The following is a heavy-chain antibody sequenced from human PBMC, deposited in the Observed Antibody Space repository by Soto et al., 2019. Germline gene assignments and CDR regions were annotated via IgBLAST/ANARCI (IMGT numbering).Heavy chain of an antibody. CDR3: TTESGAYVAD. CDR2: IYYTGST. CDR1: GASVSSGFYY. J-gene: IGHJ4*02. V-gene: IGHV4-39*01. D-gene: IGHD3-10*01. Sequence: QLRLQESGPGLVKPSETLSLTCSVSGASVSSGFYYWGWVRQPPGKGLEWIGTIYYTGSTFYSPSLKGRVTISVDTSKNQFSLRLSSVTAADTAVYYCTTESGAYVADWGQGTLVTVSS.